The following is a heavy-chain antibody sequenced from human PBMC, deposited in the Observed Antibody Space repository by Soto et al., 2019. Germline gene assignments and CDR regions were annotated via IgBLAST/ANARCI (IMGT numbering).Heavy chain of an antibody. J-gene: IGHJ4*02. Sequence: SETLSLTCTVSGVSINDYYWTWIRQPPGKGLEWIGYLFYTGSTNYSPSLKSRVTISGDTSKNQVSLKLNSVTPADTAVYYCARDTLAAAKPQFDYWGQGTLVTVSS. D-gene: IGHD6-25*01. CDR1: GVSINDYY. CDR3: ARDTLAAAKPQFDY. CDR2: LFYTGST. V-gene: IGHV4-59*13.